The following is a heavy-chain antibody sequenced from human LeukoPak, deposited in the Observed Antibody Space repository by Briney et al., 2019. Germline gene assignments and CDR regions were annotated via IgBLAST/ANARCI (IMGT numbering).Heavy chain of an antibody. V-gene: IGHV3-21*01. D-gene: IGHD3-10*01. CDR3: ARGQRFGELTYYFDY. J-gene: IGHJ4*02. Sequence: GGSLRLSCAASGFTFSSYSMNWVRQAPGKGLEWVSSISSSSSYIYYADSVKGRFTISRDNAKNSLYLQMNSLRAEDTAVYYCARGQRFGELTYYFDYWGQGTLVTVSS. CDR2: ISSSSSYI. CDR1: GFTFSSYS.